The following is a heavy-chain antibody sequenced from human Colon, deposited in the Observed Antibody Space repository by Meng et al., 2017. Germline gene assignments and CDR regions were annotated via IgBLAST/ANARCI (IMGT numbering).Heavy chain of an antibody. CDR1: GDSIRSGGSP. CDR3: ARSTPLVAGGFDS. D-gene: IGHD5-18*01. J-gene: IGHJ4*02. V-gene: IGHV4-30-2*01. CDR2: IYQSGRS. Sequence: LQLRDSGSRLVKPSQTLSPTCAVSGDSIRSGGSPWTWIRQTPGKGLEWIGYIYQSGRSNYNPSLKSRLSIFLDESRSQFSLNLTSVTDADTAVYYCARSTPLVAGGFDSWGQGTLVTVSS.